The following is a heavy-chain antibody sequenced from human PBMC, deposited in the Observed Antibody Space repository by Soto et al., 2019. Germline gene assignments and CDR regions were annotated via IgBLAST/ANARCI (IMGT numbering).Heavy chain of an antibody. Sequence: ESGPTLVNPTQTLTLTCTFSGFSLSASGMCVSWIRQPPGKALEWLALIDWDDDKYYSTSLKTRLTISKDTSKNQVVLTMTNMDPVDTATYYCARTSVGDSSSWYGGNWFDPWGQGTLVTVSS. V-gene: IGHV2-70*01. D-gene: IGHD6-13*01. CDR1: GFSLSASGMC. J-gene: IGHJ5*02. CDR2: IDWDDDK. CDR3: ARTSVGDSSSWYGGNWFDP.